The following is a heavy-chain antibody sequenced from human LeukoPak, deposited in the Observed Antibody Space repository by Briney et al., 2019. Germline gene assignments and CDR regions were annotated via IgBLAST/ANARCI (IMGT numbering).Heavy chain of an antibody. CDR2: ISGSGGST. V-gene: IGHV3-23*01. CDR1: GFTFSSYA. D-gene: IGHD2-2*01. Sequence: PGGPLRLSCAASGFTFSSYAMSWVRQAPGKGLEWVSAISGSGGSTYYADSVKGRFTISRDNSKNTLYLQMNSLRAEDTAVYYCAKPTRGYCSSTSCPMGGNYFDYWGQGTLVTVSS. CDR3: AKPTRGYCSSTSCPMGGNYFDY. J-gene: IGHJ4*02.